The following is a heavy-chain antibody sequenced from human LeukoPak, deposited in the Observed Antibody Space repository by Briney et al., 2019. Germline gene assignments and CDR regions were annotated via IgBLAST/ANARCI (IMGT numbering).Heavy chain of an antibody. CDR2: ISWNSGSI. CDR1: GFTFDDYA. D-gene: IGHD6-13*01. V-gene: IGHV3-9*01. CDR3: AKDHSSSWYLIGWFDP. Sequence: GRSLRLSCAASGFTFDDYAMHWVRQAPGKGLEWVSGISWNSGSIGYADSVKGRFTISRDNAKNSLYLQMNSLRAEDTALYYCAKDHSSSWYLIGWFDPWGKGTLVTVSS. J-gene: IGHJ5*02.